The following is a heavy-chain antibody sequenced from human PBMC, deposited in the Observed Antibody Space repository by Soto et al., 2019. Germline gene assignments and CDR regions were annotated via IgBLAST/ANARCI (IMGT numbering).Heavy chain of an antibody. CDR2: LYIADGT. D-gene: IGHD2-15*01. J-gene: IGHJ3*02. Sequence: DVQVVESGGGLIQPGGSLRLSCAASGFTVSGKKYITWVRQAPGQGLEWVSALYIADGTFYADSVRGRFTVSIDSSKNTVYLQMHNLSPEDTAVYFCATWLLREHAFAIWCLGTMVTVSS. CDR3: ATWLLREHAFAI. CDR1: GFTVSGKKY. V-gene: IGHV3-53*01.